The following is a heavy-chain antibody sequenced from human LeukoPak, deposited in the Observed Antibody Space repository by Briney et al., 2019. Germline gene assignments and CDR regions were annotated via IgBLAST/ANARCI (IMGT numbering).Heavy chain of an antibody. V-gene: IGHV5-51*01. J-gene: IGHJ4*02. Sequence: GESLRISCKGSGYSFTSYWIGWVRQMPGKGLEWMGIIYPSDSDTRYSPSFQGQVTISADKSISTAYLQWNSLKASDTAIYYCASKGTAAGKIDFAYWGQGTLVTVSS. CDR2: IYPSDSDT. CDR1: GYSFTSYW. D-gene: IGHD6-13*01. CDR3: ASKGTAAGKIDFAY.